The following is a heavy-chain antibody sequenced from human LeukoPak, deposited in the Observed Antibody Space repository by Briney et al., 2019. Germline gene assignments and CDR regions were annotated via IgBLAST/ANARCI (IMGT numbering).Heavy chain of an antibody. J-gene: IGHJ4*02. D-gene: IGHD2-15*01. CDR2: IYYSGST. CDR3: ASYCSGGSCPGDY. Sequence: SETLSLTCTVSGGSISSYYWSWIRQPPGKGLEWIGYIYYSGSTNFNPSLKSRVTISVDTSKNQFSLKLSSVTAADTAVYYCASYCSGGSCPGDYWGQGTLVTVSS. V-gene: IGHV4-59*12. CDR1: GGSISSYY.